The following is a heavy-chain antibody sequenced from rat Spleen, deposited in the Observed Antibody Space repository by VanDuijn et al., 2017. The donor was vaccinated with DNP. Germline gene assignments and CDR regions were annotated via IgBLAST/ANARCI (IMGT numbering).Heavy chain of an antibody. Sequence: EVQLVESGGDLVQPGRSLKLSCVASGFTFNNYLMTWIRQVPGKGLEWVASITSSGGTTYYPDSVKGRFTISRDNAKNTLYLQMNSLISEDTATYYCARGSTSIYWYFDFWGPGSMVTVSS. CDR2: ITSSGGTT. CDR3: ARGSTSIYWYFDF. CDR1: GFTFNNYL. D-gene: IGHD3-1*01. V-gene: IGHV5-31*01. J-gene: IGHJ1*01.